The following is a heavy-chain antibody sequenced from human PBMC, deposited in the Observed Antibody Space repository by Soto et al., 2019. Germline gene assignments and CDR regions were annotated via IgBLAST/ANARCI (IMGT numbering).Heavy chain of an antibody. Sequence: EVQLLESGGGLVQPGGSLRLSCAASGFTFSSYAMSWVRQAPGKGLEWVSAISGSGGSTYYADSVKGRFTISRDNSKNTLYLQMNSLRAEDTAVYYCAKDQDEVDSSGYYYSPYYFDYWGQGTLVTVSS. D-gene: IGHD3-22*01. CDR2: ISGSGGST. CDR3: AKDQDEVDSSGYYYSPYYFDY. V-gene: IGHV3-23*01. CDR1: GFTFSSYA. J-gene: IGHJ4*02.